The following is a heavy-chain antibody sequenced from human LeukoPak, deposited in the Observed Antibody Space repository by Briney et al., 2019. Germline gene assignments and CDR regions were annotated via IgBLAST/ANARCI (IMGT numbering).Heavy chain of an antibody. V-gene: IGHV3-23*01. CDR2: IGGGGTP. J-gene: IGHJ4*02. D-gene: IGHD6-19*01. Sequence: GGSLRLSCAASGFNLSDYYMSWIRQAPGRGLEWVSAIGGGGTPYYADSVKGRFTISRDNSKNTLYLQMNSLRAEDTAVYYCAKDDHGGSGWRDYFDQWGQGTLVTVSS. CDR1: GFNLSDYY. CDR3: AKDDHGGSGWRDYFDQ.